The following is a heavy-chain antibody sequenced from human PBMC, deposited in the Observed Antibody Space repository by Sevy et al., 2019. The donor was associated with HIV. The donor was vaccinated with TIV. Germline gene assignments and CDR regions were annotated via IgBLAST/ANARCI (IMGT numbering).Heavy chain of an antibody. CDR3: AKDRTTGIAAAGTPFDY. D-gene: IGHD6-13*01. J-gene: IGHJ4*02. CDR1: GFTFSSYG. V-gene: IGHV3-30*18. Sequence: GGSLRLSCAASGFTFSSYGMHWVRQAPGKGLEWVAVISYDGSNKYYADSVKGRFTISRDNSKNTRYLQMNSLRAEDTAVYYCAKDRTTGIAAAGTPFDYWGQGTLVTVSS. CDR2: ISYDGSNK.